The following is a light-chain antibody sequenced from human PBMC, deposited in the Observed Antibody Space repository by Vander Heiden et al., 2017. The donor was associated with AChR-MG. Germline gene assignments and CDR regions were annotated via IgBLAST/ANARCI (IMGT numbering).Light chain of an antibody. CDR3: QQDHSWPPLT. Sequence: EVVMTQPPATLSVSPGERVTLSCRASQSVNGNLAWYRQKPGQAPRLLIYGASTRASGIPARFSGSGSGTEYTLTISSLQSEDFAIYYCQQDHSWPPLTFGGGTKVEIQ. CDR2: GAS. V-gene: IGKV3-15*01. J-gene: IGKJ4*01. CDR1: QSVNGN.